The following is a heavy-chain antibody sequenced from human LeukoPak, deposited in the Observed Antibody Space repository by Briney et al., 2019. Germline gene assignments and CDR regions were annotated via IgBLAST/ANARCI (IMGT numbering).Heavy chain of an antibody. J-gene: IGHJ3*02. CDR1: TFIFSDYA. CDR2: ISGGGDAT. CDR3: ASGAALGVVTPFDI. V-gene: IGHV3-23*01. D-gene: IGHD4-23*01. Sequence: GGSLRLSCAASTFIFSDYAMTWVRQAPGKGLEWVSTISGGGDATYYAHSVKGRFTISRDNSKNTLYLQMNSLRAEDTAVYYCASGAALGVVTPFDIWGQGTMVTVSS.